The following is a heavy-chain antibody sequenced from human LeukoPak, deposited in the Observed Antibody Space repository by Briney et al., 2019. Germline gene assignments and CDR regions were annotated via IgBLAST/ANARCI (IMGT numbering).Heavy chain of an antibody. Sequence: GSLRLSCAASGFTFSSYEMNWVRQAPGKGLEWVSYISSSGSTIYYADSVKGRFTISRDNAKNSLYLQMNSLRAEDTAVYYCAREGLGLTIPSYYFDYWGQGTLVTVSS. J-gene: IGHJ4*02. CDR2: ISSSGSTI. CDR3: AREGLGLTIPSYYFDY. V-gene: IGHV3-48*03. CDR1: GFTFSSYE. D-gene: IGHD3-3*01.